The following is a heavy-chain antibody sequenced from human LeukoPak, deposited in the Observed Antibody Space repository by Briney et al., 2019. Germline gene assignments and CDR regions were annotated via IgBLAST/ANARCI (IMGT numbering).Heavy chain of an antibody. V-gene: IGHV1-69*05. Sequence: SVKVSCKASGGTFSSYAISWVRQAPGQGLEWMGGIIPIFGTANYAQKFQGRVTITTDESTSTAYMELSSLRSEDTAVYCCARGLRDSSSWLAFDYWGQGTLVTVSS. CDR2: IIPIFGTA. CDR1: GGTFSSYA. D-gene: IGHD6-13*01. J-gene: IGHJ4*02. CDR3: ARGLRDSSSWLAFDY.